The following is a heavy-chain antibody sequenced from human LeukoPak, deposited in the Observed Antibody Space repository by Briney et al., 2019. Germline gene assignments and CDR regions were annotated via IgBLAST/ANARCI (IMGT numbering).Heavy chain of an antibody. D-gene: IGHD5-18*01. J-gene: IGHJ4*02. V-gene: IGHV3-30*18. Sequence: GGSLRLSCGTSGFSFSAHGMHWVRQAPGKGLEWVAVISYDGGNKFYADSVKGRFAISRDTSKNTLYLQMNSLRVEDTAVYYCAKTSPGYTYGLLDYWGQGTLVTVSS. CDR2: ISYDGGNK. CDR1: GFSFSAHG. CDR3: AKTSPGYTYGLLDY.